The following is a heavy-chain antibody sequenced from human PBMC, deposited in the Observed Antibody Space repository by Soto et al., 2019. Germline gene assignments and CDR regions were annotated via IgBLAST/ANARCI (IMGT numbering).Heavy chain of an antibody. V-gene: IGHV3-48*03. CDR1: GFTFSSYE. D-gene: IGHD3-10*01. CDR2: ISSSGSTI. Sequence: EVQLVESGGGLVQPGGSLRLSCAASGFTFSSYEMNWVRQAPGKGLEWVSYISSSGSTIYYADSVKGRFTISRDNAKNSLYLQMNSLRAEDTAVYYCASSNPLDYYGSGSYGYWGQGTLVTVSS. J-gene: IGHJ4*02. CDR3: ASSNPLDYYGSGSYGY.